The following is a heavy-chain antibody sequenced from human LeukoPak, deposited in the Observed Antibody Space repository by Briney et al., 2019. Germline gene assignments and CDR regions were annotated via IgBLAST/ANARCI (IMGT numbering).Heavy chain of an antibody. Sequence: ASVKVSCKASGYTFTGYYMHWVRQAPGQGLEWMGWINPNSGGTNYAQKFQGRVTMTRDTSISTAYMELSRLRSDDTAVYYCASAITGDPCYFDYWGQGTLVTVSS. J-gene: IGHJ4*02. V-gene: IGHV1-2*02. CDR2: INPNSGGT. CDR1: GYTFTGYY. D-gene: IGHD7-27*01. CDR3: ASAITGDPCYFDY.